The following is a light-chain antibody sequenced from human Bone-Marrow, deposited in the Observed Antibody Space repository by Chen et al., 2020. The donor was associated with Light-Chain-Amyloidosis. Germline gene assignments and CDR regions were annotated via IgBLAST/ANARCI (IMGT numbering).Light chain of an antibody. Sequence: IQMTQSPSSLSASVGDRVTVTCRASQSLNTYLNWYQHKPGKAPKLLIYAASTLQSGVPSRFSGSGSGTDFTRTITNLQAEDFATYYCQQSYIAPYTFGQGTMLEIK. CDR3: QQSYIAPYT. V-gene: IGKV1-39*01. CDR1: QSLNTY. J-gene: IGKJ2*01. CDR2: AAS.